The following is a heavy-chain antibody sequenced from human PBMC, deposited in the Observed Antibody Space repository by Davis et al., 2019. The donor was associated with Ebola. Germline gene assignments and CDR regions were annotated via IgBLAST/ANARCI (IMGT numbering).Heavy chain of an antibody. CDR1: GFTFSSYG. Sequence: GESLKISCAASGFTFSSYGMHWVRQAPGKGLEWVAVISYDGSNKYYADSVKGRFTISRDNSKNTLYLQMNSLRAEDTAVYYCAKARGYSGYDWDVYYYGMDVWGKGTTVTVSS. D-gene: IGHD5-12*01. CDR3: AKARGYSGYDWDVYYYGMDV. CDR2: ISYDGSNK. V-gene: IGHV3-30*19. J-gene: IGHJ6*04.